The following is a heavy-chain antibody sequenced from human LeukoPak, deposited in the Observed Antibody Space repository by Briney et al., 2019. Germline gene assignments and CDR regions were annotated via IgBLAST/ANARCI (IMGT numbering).Heavy chain of an antibody. D-gene: IGHD2-8*01. CDR3: ARVGYCTKGVCMNYDC. Sequence: ASVKVSCKASGYMFTAPYIHWMRQAPGQGLEWMGWINPNSGGTRYAQTFQGRITVTRDTSTSTAYMELSGLRDDDTAVYYCARVGYCTKGVCMNYDCWGQGTLVTVSS. CDR1: GYMFTAPY. CDR2: INPNSGGT. V-gene: IGHV1-2*02. J-gene: IGHJ4*02.